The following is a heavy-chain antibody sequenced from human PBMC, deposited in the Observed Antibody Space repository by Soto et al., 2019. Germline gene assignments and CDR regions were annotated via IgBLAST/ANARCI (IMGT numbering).Heavy chain of an antibody. Sequence: GESLKISCKGSGYSFTSYWTGWVRQMPGKGLEWMGITYPGDSDTRYSPSFQGQVTISADKSISTAYLQWSSLKASDTAMYYCARHEVAAPPLDYYYYGMDVWGQGTTVTVSS. J-gene: IGHJ6*02. CDR3: ARHEVAAPPLDYYYYGMDV. CDR1: GYSFTSYW. D-gene: IGHD6-6*01. CDR2: TYPGDSDT. V-gene: IGHV5-51*01.